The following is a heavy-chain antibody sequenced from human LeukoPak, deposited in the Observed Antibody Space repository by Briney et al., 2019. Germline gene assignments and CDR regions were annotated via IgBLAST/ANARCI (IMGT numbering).Heavy chain of an antibody. CDR2: IYYSGST. CDR1: GGSTSSYY. CDR3: ARASPYYDILTGYKPYYMDV. J-gene: IGHJ6*03. D-gene: IGHD3-9*01. V-gene: IGHV4-59*01. Sequence: SETLSLTCTVSGGSTSSYYWSWIRQPPGKGLEWIGYIYYSGSTNYNPSLKSRVTISVDTSKNQFSLKLSSVTAADTAVYYCARASPYYDILTGYKPYYMDVWGKGTTVTISS.